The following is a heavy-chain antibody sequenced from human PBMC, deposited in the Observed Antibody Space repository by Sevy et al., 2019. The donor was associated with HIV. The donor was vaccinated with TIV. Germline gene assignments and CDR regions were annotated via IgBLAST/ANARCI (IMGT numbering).Heavy chain of an antibody. V-gene: IGHV3-15*01. J-gene: IGHJ6*03. CDR2: IKSKTDGGTT. CDR3: TTSQYYYDSSGYYTSGYYYYMDV. CDR1: GFTFSNAW. Sequence: GGSLRLSCAASGFTFSNAWMSWVRQAPGKGLEWVGRIKSKTDGGTTDYAAPVKGRFTISRDDSKNTLYLQMNSLKTEDTAVYYCTTSQYYYDSSGYYTSGYYYYMDVWGEGTTVTVSS. D-gene: IGHD3-22*01.